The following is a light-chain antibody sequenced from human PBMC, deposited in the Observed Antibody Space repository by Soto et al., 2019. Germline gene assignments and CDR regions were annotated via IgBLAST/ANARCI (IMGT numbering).Light chain of an antibody. CDR1: QSVSSY. Sequence: EIVLTQSPATLSLSPGERATLSCRASQSVSSYLAWYQQKPGQAPRLLIYDASNRATGIPARFSGSGSGTDFTLTISSLEPEDFAVYYCQHRSNWWTFVQGTKVAIK. CDR3: QHRSNWWT. CDR2: DAS. J-gene: IGKJ1*01. V-gene: IGKV3-11*01.